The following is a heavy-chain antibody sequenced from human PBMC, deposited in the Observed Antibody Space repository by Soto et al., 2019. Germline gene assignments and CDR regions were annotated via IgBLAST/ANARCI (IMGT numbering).Heavy chain of an antibody. CDR2: IYPGDSDT. Sequence: LGESLKISCKGSGYSFTSYWIGWVRQMPGKGLEWMGIIYPGDSDTRYSPSFQGQVTISADKSISTAYLQWSSLKASDTAMYYCARLAYCGGDCYSFYYYYYGMDVWGQGTTVTVSS. D-gene: IGHD2-21*02. V-gene: IGHV5-51*01. CDR3: ARLAYCGGDCYSFYYYYYGMDV. J-gene: IGHJ6*02. CDR1: GYSFTSYW.